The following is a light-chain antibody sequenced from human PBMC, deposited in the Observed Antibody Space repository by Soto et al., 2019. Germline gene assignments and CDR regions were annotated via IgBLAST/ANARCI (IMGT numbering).Light chain of an antibody. CDR3: P. J-gene: IGKJ4*02. CDR2: AAS. V-gene: IGKV1-27*01. CDR1: QGISNY. Sequence: DIQMTHSPSSRSASVGDRVTTTCRASQGISNYLAWYQQKPGKVPKLLIYAASTLQSGVPSRFSGSGCGTDFTLTISSLQAEDVGTYYCPFGGGTKLEIK.